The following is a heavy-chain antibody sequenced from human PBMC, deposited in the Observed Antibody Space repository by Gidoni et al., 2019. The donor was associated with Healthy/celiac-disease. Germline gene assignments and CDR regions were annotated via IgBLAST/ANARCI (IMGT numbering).Heavy chain of an antibody. Sequence: QVQLVQSGAEVKKPGASVKVSCKASGYTFPSYGISWVRQAPGQGLEWMGWISAYNGNTNYAQKLQGRVTMTTDTSTSTAYMELRSLRSDDTAVYYCAREVAGYCSSTSCAAVDYWGQGTLVTVSS. D-gene: IGHD2-2*01. J-gene: IGHJ4*02. CDR1: GYTFPSYG. CDR3: AREVAGYCSSTSCAAVDY. V-gene: IGHV1-18*01. CDR2: ISAYNGNT.